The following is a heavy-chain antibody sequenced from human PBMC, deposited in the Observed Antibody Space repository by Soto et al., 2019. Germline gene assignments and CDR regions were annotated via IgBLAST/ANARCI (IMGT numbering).Heavy chain of an antibody. CDR1: GFTFSSYW. J-gene: IGHJ6*03. CDR2: INSDGSST. CDR3: ARGGAAAGLPSYYYYYYMDV. D-gene: IGHD6-13*01. V-gene: IGHV3-74*01. Sequence: EVQLVESGGGLVQPGGSLRLSCAASGFTFSSYWMHWVRQAPGKGLVWVSRINSDGSSTSYADSVKGRFTISRDNAKNTPYQQMNSLRAEDTAVYYCARGGAAAGLPSYYYYYYMDVWGKGTTVTVSS.